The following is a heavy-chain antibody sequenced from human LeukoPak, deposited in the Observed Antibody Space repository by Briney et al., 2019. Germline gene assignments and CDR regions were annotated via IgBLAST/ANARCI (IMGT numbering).Heavy chain of an antibody. Sequence: ASVKVSCKASGYSFSSYAIIWVPQAPGQGLEWMGWISAFSGDTTYEQKLQGRVTMTTDTSTSTVYMELRSLRSDDTAVYYCARGPYGDEGFDYWGQGTLVAVSS. CDR1: GYSFSSYA. CDR3: ARGPYGDEGFDY. V-gene: IGHV1-18*01. J-gene: IGHJ4*02. CDR2: ISAFSGDT. D-gene: IGHD4-17*01.